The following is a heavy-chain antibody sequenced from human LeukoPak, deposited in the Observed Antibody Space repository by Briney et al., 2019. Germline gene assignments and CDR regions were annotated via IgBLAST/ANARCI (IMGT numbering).Heavy chain of an antibody. J-gene: IGHJ5*02. D-gene: IGHD1-7*01. CDR1: GGSISTYY. CDR2: IYYSGST. CDR3: ARDSGTTGEVKFDP. V-gene: IGHV4-59*12. Sequence: SETLSLTCTVSGGSISTYYWSWIRQPPGKGLELIGYIYYSGSTNYNPSLKSRVTISLDTSKNQISLRLTSMTAADTAVYYCARDSGTTGEVKFDPWGQGTLVTVSS.